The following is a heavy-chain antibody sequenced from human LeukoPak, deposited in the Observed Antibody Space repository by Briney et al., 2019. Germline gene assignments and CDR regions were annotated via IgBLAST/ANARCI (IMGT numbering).Heavy chain of an antibody. CDR3: ARHGRGYTLDAFDI. D-gene: IGHD5-18*01. Sequence: PSETLSLTCTVSGGSISSSSYYWGWIRQPPGKGLEWIGSIYYSGSTYYNPSLKSRVTISVDTSKNQFSLKLSSVTAADTAVYYCARHGRGYTLDAFDIWGQGTMVTVSS. CDR2: IYYSGST. V-gene: IGHV4-39*01. CDR1: GGSISSSSYY. J-gene: IGHJ3*02.